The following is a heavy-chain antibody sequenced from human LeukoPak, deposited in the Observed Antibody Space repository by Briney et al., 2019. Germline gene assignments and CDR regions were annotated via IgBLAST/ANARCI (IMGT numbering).Heavy chain of an antibody. D-gene: IGHD1-14*01. Sequence: SETLSLTCTVSSGSISSSSYYWGWIRQPPGKGLEWIGSIYYSGNTYYNPSLKSRVTISVDTSKNQFSLKLSSVTAADTAVYYCAGTRLRYRANDYWGQGTLVTVSS. J-gene: IGHJ4*02. CDR2: IYYSGNT. V-gene: IGHV4-39*07. CDR1: SGSISSSSYY. CDR3: AGTRLRYRANDY.